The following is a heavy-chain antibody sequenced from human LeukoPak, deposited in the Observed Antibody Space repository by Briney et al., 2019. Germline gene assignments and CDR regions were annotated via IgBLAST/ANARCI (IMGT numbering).Heavy chain of an antibody. V-gene: IGHV3-23*01. CDR1: GFAFSSFA. CDR3: TKELHVAVAVADYYYFYMDV. CDR2: INGGGNTT. J-gene: IGHJ6*03. D-gene: IGHD6-19*01. Sequence: GGSLRLSCSASGFAFSSFAMGWVRQSPGKGLEWLSTINGGGNTTFYADSVKGRFTISRDNSKNTLYLHMDSLRPDDTAIYYCTKELHVAVAVADYYYFYMDVWGRGTAVTVSS.